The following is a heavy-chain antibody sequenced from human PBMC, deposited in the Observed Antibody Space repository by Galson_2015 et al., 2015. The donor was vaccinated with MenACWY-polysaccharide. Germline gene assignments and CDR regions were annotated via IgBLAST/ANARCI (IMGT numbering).Heavy chain of an antibody. D-gene: IGHD1-26*01. CDR1: AYSLRSGSF. V-gene: IGHV4-38-2*01. CDR2: IFHSGTT. J-gene: IGHJ4*02. CDR3: ARVEKYSGSFYILY. Sequence: CAVSAYSLRSGSFCGLIRQPPRKGLEWIARIFHSGTTYYNPSLKSRVTISVDTYKNRFSLKLSSVTAADTAVYYCARVEKYSGSFYILYWGQGTLVTVSS.